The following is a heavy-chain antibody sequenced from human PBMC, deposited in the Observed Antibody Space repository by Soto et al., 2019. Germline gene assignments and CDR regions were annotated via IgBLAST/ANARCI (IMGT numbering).Heavy chain of an antibody. CDR1: VGTFSSYT. CDR3: ARTDTYCSGGSCYSDY. Sequence: SSVKVSCKASVGTFSSYTISLVRQAPGQGLEWMGRIIPILGIANYAQKFQGRVTITADKSTSTAYMELSSLRSEDTAVYYCARTDTYCSGGSCYSDYWGQGTLVTVSS. V-gene: IGHV1-69*02. J-gene: IGHJ4*02. CDR2: IIPILGIA. D-gene: IGHD2-15*01.